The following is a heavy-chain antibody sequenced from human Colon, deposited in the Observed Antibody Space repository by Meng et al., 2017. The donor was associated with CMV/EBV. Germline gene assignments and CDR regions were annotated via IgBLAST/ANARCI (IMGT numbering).Heavy chain of an antibody. Sequence: VLLVESAEGLVLPGVSMRLSRAASGLTFSRFWLHWVRQAPGKGLVWVSRTNEDGTITNYADSVKGRFTISRDNAENTLYLQMNSLRAEDTAVYYCARDLSGASDFWGQGTLVTVSS. V-gene: IGHV3-74*01. CDR2: TNEDGTIT. CDR1: GLTFSRFW. D-gene: IGHD7-27*01. J-gene: IGHJ4*02. CDR3: ARDLSGASDF.